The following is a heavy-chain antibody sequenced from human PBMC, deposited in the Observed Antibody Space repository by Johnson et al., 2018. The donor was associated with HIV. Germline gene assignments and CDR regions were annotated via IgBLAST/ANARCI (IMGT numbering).Heavy chain of an antibody. CDR3: GRDGGNDYGDYVGGGALDI. J-gene: IGHJ3*02. Sequence: QVQLVESGGGGVQPGRSLRLSCAASGFTFSSYAMHWVRRAPGKGLEWLAVVSYDGSNKYYADSVKGRFTIARDNSKNTLSLQMNSLRAEDKAVYYCGRDGGNDYGDYVGGGALDIWGQGTMVTVSS. CDR1: GFTFSSYA. V-gene: IGHV3-30*04. D-gene: IGHD4-17*01. CDR2: VSYDGSNK.